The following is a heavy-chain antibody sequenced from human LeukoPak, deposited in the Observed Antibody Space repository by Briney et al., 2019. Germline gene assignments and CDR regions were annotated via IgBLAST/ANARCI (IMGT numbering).Heavy chain of an antibody. CDR1: GYRFTSYW. CDR2: IYPGDSDT. CDR3: ARGHRGDSSGSVNAFDI. J-gene: IGHJ3*02. D-gene: IGHD3-22*01. V-gene: IGHV5-51*01. Sequence: GESLKISCKGSGYRFTSYWIGWVRQMPGKGLEWMGIIYPGDSDTRYSPSFQGQVTISADKSISTAYLQWSSLKASDTAMYYCARGHRGDSSGSVNAFDIWGQGTMVTVSS.